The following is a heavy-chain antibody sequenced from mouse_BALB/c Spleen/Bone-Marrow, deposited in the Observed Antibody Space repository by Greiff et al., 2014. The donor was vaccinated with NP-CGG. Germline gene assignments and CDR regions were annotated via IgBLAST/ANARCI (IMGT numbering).Heavy chain of an antibody. CDR3: ARGGISVDY. Sequence: VQLQQSGAELVRPGSSVKISCASSGYVFSTYWINWVKQRPGQGLEWIGQIYPGDGDTDYNGKFKDKATLTADKSSNTSFIQLSSLTTEDATVYYCARGGISVDYWGQGTTLTVSS. CDR1: GYVFSTYW. CDR2: IYPGDGDT. V-gene: IGHV1-80*01. J-gene: IGHJ2*01.